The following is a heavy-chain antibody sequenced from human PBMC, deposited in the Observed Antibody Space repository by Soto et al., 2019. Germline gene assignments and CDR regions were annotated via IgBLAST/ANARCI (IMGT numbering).Heavy chain of an antibody. V-gene: IGHV4-39*01. Sequence: PSETLSLTCTVSGGSISSSSYYWGWIRQPPGKGLEWIGSIYYSGSTYYNPSLKSRVTISVDTSKNQFSLKLSSVTAADTAVYYCARKIAAPPGYYFDYWGQGTLVTVSS. CDR1: GGSISSSSYY. CDR3: ARKIAAPPGYYFDY. J-gene: IGHJ4*02. D-gene: IGHD6-6*01. CDR2: IYYSGST.